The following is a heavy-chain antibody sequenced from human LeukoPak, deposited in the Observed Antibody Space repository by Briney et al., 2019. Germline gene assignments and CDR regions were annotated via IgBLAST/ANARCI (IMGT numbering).Heavy chain of an antibody. CDR1: GGSISSYY. CDR3: ARENDRYGRIDY. V-gene: IGHV4-59*01. J-gene: IGHJ4*02. CDR2: VSYSGST. Sequence: SETLSLTCTVSGGSISSYYWSWVRQPPGKGLEWIGYVSYSGSTDYNPSLKSRVIISIDTSKNQFSLRLSSVTAADTAVYYCARENDRYGRIDYWGQGIQVTVSS. D-gene: IGHD5-18*01.